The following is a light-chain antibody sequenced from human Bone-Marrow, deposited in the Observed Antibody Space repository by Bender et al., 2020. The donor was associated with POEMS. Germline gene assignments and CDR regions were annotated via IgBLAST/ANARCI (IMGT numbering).Light chain of an antibody. CDR3: CSYAGSDTLYV. CDR2: EVT. V-gene: IGLV2-23*02. Sequence: SVLTQPPSVSGAPGQRVTISCSGTSSDVGGYNSVSWYQQHPGKSPKLIIYEVTKRPSGVSSRFSGSKSGNTASLRISGLQAEDEAEYYCCSYAGSDTLYVFGTGTKVTVL. J-gene: IGLJ1*01. CDR1: SSDVGGYNS.